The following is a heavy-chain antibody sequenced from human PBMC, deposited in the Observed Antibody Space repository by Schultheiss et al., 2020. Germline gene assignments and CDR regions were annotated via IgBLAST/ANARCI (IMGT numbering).Heavy chain of an antibody. CDR2: AYYSGST. CDR1: GGSISSYY. CDR3: ARRGDMDV. Sequence: SETLSLTCTVSGGSISSYYWSWIRHPPGKGLEWIGYAYYSGSTNYNPSLKSRVTISVDTSKNQFSLQLSSVTAADTAVYYCARRGDMDVWGQGTTVTVSS. V-gene: IGHV4-59*08. J-gene: IGHJ6*02.